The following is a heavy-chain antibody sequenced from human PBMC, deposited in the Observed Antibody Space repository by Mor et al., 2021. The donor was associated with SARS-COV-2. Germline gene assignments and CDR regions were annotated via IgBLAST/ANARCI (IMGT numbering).Heavy chain of an antibody. D-gene: IGHD2-2*01. CDR2: ISSRGSST. CDR3: ARGGSCSSSTCYPNSVFDY. V-gene: IGHV3-48*02. Sequence: SFSTYSMDWVRQAPGKGLEWVAYISSRGSSTFYADSVKGRFSVSRDNAESSLHLQMSSLRDDDTAIYYCARGGSCSSSTCYPNSVFDYWGQ. J-gene: IGHJ4*02. CDR1: SFSTYS.